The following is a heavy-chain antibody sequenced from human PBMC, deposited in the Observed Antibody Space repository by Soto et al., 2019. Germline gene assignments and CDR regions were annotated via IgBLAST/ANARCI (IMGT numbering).Heavy chain of an antibody. D-gene: IGHD2-15*01. V-gene: IGHV3-21*01. J-gene: IGHJ6*03. CDR3: ARDGAYCSGSGCRDYYHYMDV. Sequence: EVQLVESGGGLVKPGGSLRLSCAASGFSFSDYSMNWARQAPGKGLEWVSSISGSSSYIYYTDSLKGRFTVSRHNDNKSLYVQMNSLRAEDTAVYYCARDGAYCSGSGCRDYYHYMDVWGKGTTVTVSS. CDR1: GFSFSDYS. CDR2: ISGSSSYI.